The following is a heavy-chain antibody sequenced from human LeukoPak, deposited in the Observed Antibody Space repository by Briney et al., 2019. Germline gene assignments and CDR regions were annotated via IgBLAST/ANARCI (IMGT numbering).Heavy chain of an antibody. CDR3: ARVSGSYSPFDY. J-gene: IGHJ4*02. CDR2: INHSGST. D-gene: IGHD1-26*01. Sequence: SETLSLTCAVSGGSFSGYYWSWIRQPPGKGLEWIGEINHSGSTNYNPSLKSRVTISVDTSKNQCSLKLSSVTAADTAVYYCARVSGSYSPFDYWGQGTLVTVSS. CDR1: GGSFSGYY. V-gene: IGHV4-34*01.